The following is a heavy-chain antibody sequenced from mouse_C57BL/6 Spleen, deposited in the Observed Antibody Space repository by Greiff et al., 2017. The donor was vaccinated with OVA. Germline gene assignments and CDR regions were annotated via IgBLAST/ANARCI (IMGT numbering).Heavy chain of an antibody. Sequence: VQLQQSGPVLVKPGASVKMSCKASGYTFTDYYMNWVKQSHGKSLEWIGVINPYNGGTSYNQKFKGKATLTVDTSSSTAYMQLSSLTSEDSAVYYCARGGWLAWFAYWGQGTLVTVSA. D-gene: IGHD2-3*01. CDR1: GYTFTDYY. V-gene: IGHV1-19*01. CDR3: ARGGWLAWFAY. CDR2: INPYNGGT. J-gene: IGHJ3*01.